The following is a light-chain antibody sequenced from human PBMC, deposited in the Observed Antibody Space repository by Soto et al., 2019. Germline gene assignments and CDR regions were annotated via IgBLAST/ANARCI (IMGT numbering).Light chain of an antibody. J-gene: IGLJ2*01. CDR3: QTWGTGIRV. Sequence: QPVLTQSPSASASLGASVKLTCTLDSGHSNYDIAWHQQQPEKGPRFLLKVDNDGSHSKGDGIPDRFSGSTSGAERYLTISSLQSEDEADYYCQTWGTGIRVFGGGTKLTAL. CDR2: VDNDGSH. V-gene: IGLV4-69*01. CDR1: SGHSNYD.